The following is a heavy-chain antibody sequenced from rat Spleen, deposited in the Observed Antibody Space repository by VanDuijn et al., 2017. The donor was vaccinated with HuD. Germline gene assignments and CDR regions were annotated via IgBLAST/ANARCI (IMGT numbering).Heavy chain of an antibody. V-gene: IGHV5-19*01. CDR3: VRGGNNYYFDY. D-gene: IGHD1-10*01. Sequence: EVQLVESGGGLVQPGRSMKLSCAASGFTFSNYGMHWIRQAPTKGLEWVASISPSGGSTYYPESVAGRFTISRDNTKTSLYLQMNSLKSDDTATYYCVRGGNNYYFDYWGQGVMVTVSS. CDR2: ISPSGGST. J-gene: IGHJ2*01. CDR1: GFTFSNYG.